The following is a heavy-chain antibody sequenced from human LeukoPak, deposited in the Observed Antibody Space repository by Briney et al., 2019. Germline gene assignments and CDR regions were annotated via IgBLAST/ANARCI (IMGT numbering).Heavy chain of an antibody. CDR2: IYSGGST. V-gene: IGHV3-66*02. Sequence: GGSLRLSCAASGFTVSSNYMSWVRQAPGKGLEWVSVIYSGGSTYYADSVKGRFTLSRDNSKNTLYLQMNSLRAEDTAVYYCAKDDIVVVTAIRYLDYWGQGTLVTVSS. J-gene: IGHJ4*02. D-gene: IGHD2-21*02. CDR1: GFTVSSNY. CDR3: AKDDIVVVTAIRYLDY.